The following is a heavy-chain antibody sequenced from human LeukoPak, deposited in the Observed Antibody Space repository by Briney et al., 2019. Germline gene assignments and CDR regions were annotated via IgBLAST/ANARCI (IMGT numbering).Heavy chain of an antibody. D-gene: IGHD3-9*01. CDR1: GYTLTSYD. CDR2: MNPNSGNT. V-gene: IGHV1-8*03. CDR3: ARGRVAILTGYSTFGY. Sequence: ASVKVSCKASGYTLTSYDINWVRQAAGQGLEWMGWMNPNSGNTGYAQKFQGRVTITRNTSISTAYMELSSLRSEDTAVYYCARGRVAILTGYSTFGYWGQGTLVTVSS. J-gene: IGHJ4*02.